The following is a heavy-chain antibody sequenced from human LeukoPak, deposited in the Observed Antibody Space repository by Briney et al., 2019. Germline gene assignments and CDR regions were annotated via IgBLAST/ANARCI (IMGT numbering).Heavy chain of an antibody. Sequence: GASVKVSCKASGYTFTGYYMHWVRQAPGQGLEWMGWINPNSGGTNYAQKFQGRVTMTRDTSISTAYMELSRLRSDDTAVYYCARDPSRFASGPGFDYWGQGTLVTVSS. V-gene: IGHV1-2*02. CDR3: ARDPSRFASGPGFDY. CDR1: GYTFTGYY. J-gene: IGHJ4*02. D-gene: IGHD6-19*01. CDR2: INPNSGGT.